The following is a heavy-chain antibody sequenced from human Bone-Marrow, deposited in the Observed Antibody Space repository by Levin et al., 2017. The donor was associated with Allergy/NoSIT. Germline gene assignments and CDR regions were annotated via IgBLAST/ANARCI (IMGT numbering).Heavy chain of an antibody. J-gene: IGHJ3*02. V-gene: IGHV1-8*01. CDR3: ARARGESSLDGFDI. D-gene: IGHD1-26*01. CDR1: GYTFMTYD. Sequence: ASVKVSCKASGYTFMTYDINWVRQAPGQGLEWVGWMNPNIVNTGSAQKFQGRVTMTTNTSISTAHMELNSLRPEDTAIYYCARARGESSLDGFDIWGQGTTVTVSS. CDR2: MNPNIVNT.